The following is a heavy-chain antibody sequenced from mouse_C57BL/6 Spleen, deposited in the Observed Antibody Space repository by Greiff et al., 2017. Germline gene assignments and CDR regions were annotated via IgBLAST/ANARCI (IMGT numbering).Heavy chain of an antibody. CDR1: DYTFTAYW. D-gene: IGHD2-2*01. Sequence: VQLQQPGTALVKLGASVKLSCKPSDYTFTAYWMHWVKRRPGQGLEGIRNINPSIGATTYNEKFKSKATLTVDKSSSTAYMQHDSLTSEGAAVYYCARGGYDWGQGTTLTVSS. CDR2: INPSIGAT. V-gene: IGHV1-53*01. J-gene: IGHJ2*01. CDR3: ARGGYD.